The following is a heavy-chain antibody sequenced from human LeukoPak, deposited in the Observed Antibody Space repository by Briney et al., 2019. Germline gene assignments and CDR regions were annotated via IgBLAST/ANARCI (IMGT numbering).Heavy chain of an antibody. CDR2: ISGSGGST. D-gene: IGHD3-22*01. CDR3: AKDLHGITMIVVVIEDAFDI. J-gene: IGHJ3*02. CDR1: GFTFSSYA. V-gene: IGHV3-23*01. Sequence: HPGGSLRLSCAASGFTFSSYAMSWVRQAPGKGLEWVSAISGSGGSTYYADSVKGRFTISRDNSKNTLYLQMNSLRAEDTAVYYCAKDLHGITMIVVVIEDAFDIWGQGTMVTVSS.